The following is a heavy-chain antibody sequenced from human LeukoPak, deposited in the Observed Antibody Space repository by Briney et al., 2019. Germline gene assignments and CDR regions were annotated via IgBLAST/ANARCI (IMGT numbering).Heavy chain of an antibody. CDR2: IRQDRSVK. CDR3: ARWSHDSFGYYWISS. Sequence: GESLRLSCAASGFTFSGHWMTWVRQAPGKGLQWVASIRQDRSVKYYVDSVQGRFIISRDNAMNSLYLQMNSLRAEDTAVYYCARWSHDSFGYYWISSWGQGTLVTVSS. D-gene: IGHD3-22*01. V-gene: IGHV3-7*01. J-gene: IGHJ5*02. CDR1: GFTFSGHW.